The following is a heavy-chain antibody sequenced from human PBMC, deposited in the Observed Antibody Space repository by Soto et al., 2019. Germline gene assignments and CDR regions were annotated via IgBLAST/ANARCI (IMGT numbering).Heavy chain of an antibody. Sequence: QITLNESGPTQVKPRQTLTLTCTFSGFSLTTSGVGVGWIRQSPGKAPEWLALIYWDDDKRYSPSLKIRLTITKDTSKNQVVLTMADLDPADTATYYCAHRVLRTVFGLVTTTASYFDFWGQGTPVAVSS. CDR3: AHRVLRTVFGLVTTTASYFDF. D-gene: IGHD3-3*01. J-gene: IGHJ4*02. V-gene: IGHV2-5*02. CDR2: IYWDDDK. CDR1: GFSLTTSGVG.